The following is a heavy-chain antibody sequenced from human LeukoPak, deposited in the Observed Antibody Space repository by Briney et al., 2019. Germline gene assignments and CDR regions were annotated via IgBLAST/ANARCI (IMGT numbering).Heavy chain of an antibody. V-gene: IGHV3-23*01. CDR3: AKVISSGSYYYFDF. CDR1: GFSFRNYA. D-gene: IGHD1-26*01. Sequence: GGSLRLSCAASGFSFRNYAMSWVRQAPGKGLEWVSAISGSGRDTYYADSVKGRFTIYRDISKNTLYLQMNTLRAEDTAVYYCAKVISSGSYYYFDFWGQGTLVTVSS. J-gene: IGHJ4*02. CDR2: ISGSGRDT.